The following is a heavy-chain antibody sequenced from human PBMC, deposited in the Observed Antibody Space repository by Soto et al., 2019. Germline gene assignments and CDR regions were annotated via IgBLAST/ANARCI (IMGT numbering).Heavy chain of an antibody. Sequence: PGGSLRLSCAASGFTFSNYDMSWVRQAPGKGLEWVSGISKNGGNKYYADSVKGRFTISRDNFKNTLYLQMISLRPYDTAVYYCGQRGCSDYWGGFDSWGPGTLVTVSS. CDR1: GFTFSNYD. V-gene: IGHV3-23*01. D-gene: IGHD4-17*01. J-gene: IGHJ4*02. CDR2: ISKNGGNK. CDR3: GQRGCSDYWGGFDS.